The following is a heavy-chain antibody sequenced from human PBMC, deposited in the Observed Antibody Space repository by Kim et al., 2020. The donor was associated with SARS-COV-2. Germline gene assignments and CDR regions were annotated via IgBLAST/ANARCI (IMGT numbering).Heavy chain of an antibody. CDR1: GYTFTGYY. CDR3: AGCGGDCSPLYYYMDV. D-gene: IGHD2-21*01. V-gene: IGHV1-2*06. Sequence: ASVKVSCKASGYTFTGYYMHWVRQAPGQGLEWMGRINPNSGGTNYAQKFQGRVTMTRDTSISTAYMELSRLRSDDTAVYYCAGCGGDCSPLYYYMDVWGKGTTVTVSS. J-gene: IGHJ6*03. CDR2: INPNSGGT.